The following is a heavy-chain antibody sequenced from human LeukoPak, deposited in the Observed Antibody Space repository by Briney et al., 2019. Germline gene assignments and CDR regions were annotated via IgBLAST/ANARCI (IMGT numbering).Heavy chain of an antibody. CDR3: VKGSSNARPYYFDY. D-gene: IGHD2-8*01. CDR1: GFTFSNYA. Sequence: GGSLRLSCVASGFTFSNYAMSWVCQSPGKGLEWVSAISGGGGSTYYADSVKGRLTISRDNSKNTLYVQMNSLRAEDTAVYYCVKGSSNARPYYFDYWGQGTLVTVSS. J-gene: IGHJ4*02. V-gene: IGHV3-23*01. CDR2: ISGGGGST.